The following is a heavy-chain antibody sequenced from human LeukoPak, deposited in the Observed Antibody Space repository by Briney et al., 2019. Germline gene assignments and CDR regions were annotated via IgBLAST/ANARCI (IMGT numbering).Heavy chain of an antibody. D-gene: IGHD6-13*01. CDR2: INPNSGGT. CDR3: ARAAAAGTSHDAFDI. CDR1: GYTFTGYY. J-gene: IGHJ3*02. V-gene: IGHV1-2*04. Sequence: ASVKVSCKASGYTFTGYYMHRVRQAPGQGLEWMGWINPNSGGTNYAQKFQGWVTMTRDTSISTAYMELSRLRSDDTAVYYCARAAAAGTSHDAFDIWGQGTMVTVSS.